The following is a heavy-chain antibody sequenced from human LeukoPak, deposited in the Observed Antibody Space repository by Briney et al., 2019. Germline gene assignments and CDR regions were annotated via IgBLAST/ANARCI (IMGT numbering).Heavy chain of an antibody. V-gene: IGHV4-39*07. J-gene: IGHJ4*02. CDR2: IYYSGST. D-gene: IGHD3-9*01. CDR1: GGSISSSSYY. Sequence: SETLSLTCTVSGGSISSSSYYWGWIRQPPGKGLEWIGSIYYSGSTYYNPSLKSRVTISVDTSKNQFSLKLSSVTAADTAVYYCARGAEDILTGYYGLWFDYWGQGTLVTVSS. CDR3: ARGAEDILTGYYGLWFDY.